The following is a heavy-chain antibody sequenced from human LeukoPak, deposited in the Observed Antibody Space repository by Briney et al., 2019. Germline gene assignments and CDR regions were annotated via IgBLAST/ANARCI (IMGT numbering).Heavy chain of an antibody. J-gene: IGHJ3*02. CDR3: ARVRGDRSIDAFDI. V-gene: IGHV4-59*01. CDR1: GGSISSYY. D-gene: IGHD2-21*02. Sequence: PSETLSLTCTVSGGSISSYYWSWIRQPPGKGLEWIGYIYYSGSTNYNPSLKSRVTISVDTSKNQFSLKLSSVTAADTAVYYCARVRGDRSIDAFDIWGQGTMVTVSS. CDR2: IYYSGST.